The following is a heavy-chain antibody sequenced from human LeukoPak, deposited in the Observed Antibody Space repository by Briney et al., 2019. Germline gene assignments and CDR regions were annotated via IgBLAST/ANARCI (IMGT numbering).Heavy chain of an antibody. Sequence: ASVKVSCKTSGYTFSNYYIHWLRQAPGQGLEWMGGINPNTGGANYAQNFQGRVTMTRDTSTSTAYMDLSRLTSDDTAIYYCAITYSNNAFDVWGQGTVVTVSS. CDR2: INPNTGGA. CDR3: AITYSNNAFDV. V-gene: IGHV1-2*02. CDR1: GYTFSNYY. D-gene: IGHD2-15*01. J-gene: IGHJ3*01.